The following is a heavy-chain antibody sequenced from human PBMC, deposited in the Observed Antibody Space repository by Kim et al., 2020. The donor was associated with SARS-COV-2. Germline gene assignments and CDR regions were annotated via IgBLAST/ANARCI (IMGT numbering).Heavy chain of an antibody. CDR2: IKQDGSEK. V-gene: IGHV3-7*03. CDR3: ARDLDV. CDR1: GFTFSNYW. J-gene: IGHJ6*02. Sequence: GGSLRLSCAASGFTFSNYWMSWVRQAPGKGLEWVANIKQDGSEKNYVDSVKGRFTISRDNAKNSLCLQMNSLRAEDTAVYYCARDLDVWGQGTTVTVSS.